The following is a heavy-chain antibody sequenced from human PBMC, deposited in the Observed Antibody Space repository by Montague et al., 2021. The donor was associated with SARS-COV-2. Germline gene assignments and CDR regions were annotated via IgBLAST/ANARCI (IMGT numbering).Heavy chain of an antibody. J-gene: IGHJ6*02. CDR1: GFTFSSYW. D-gene: IGHD6-6*01. CDR3: AREMGSSLGGYYYGMDV. Sequence: SLRLSCAASGFTFSSYWMHLFRQAPGKGLVWVSRINSDGSSTSYADSVKGRFTISRDNAKNTLYLQMNSLRAEDTAVYYCAREMGSSLGGYYYGMDVWGQGTTVTVSS. V-gene: IGHV3-74*01. CDR2: INSDGSST.